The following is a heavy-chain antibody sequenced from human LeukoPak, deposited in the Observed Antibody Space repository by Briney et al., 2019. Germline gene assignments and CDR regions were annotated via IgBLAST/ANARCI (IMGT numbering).Heavy chain of an antibody. CDR3: ARFDPGVHPGDY. V-gene: IGHV1-69*13. D-gene: IGHD3-10*01. Sequence: ASVKVSCKASGGTFSNYGIGWVRPAPGQGLEWMGGIIPIFGTANYAQNLQGRVTITADESTTTAYMELSSLRSDDTAVYYCARFDPGVHPGDYWGQGTLVTVSS. J-gene: IGHJ4*02. CDR1: GGTFSNYG. CDR2: IIPIFGTA.